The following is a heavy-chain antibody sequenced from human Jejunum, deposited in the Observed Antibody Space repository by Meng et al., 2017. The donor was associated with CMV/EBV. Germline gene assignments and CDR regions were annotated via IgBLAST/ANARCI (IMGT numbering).Heavy chain of an antibody. Sequence: QVELVESGGGVVQPWGSLRLSCAASGFSFSPFGMQWVRQAPGKGLEWVAFVQSDGSRQNYAASLKGRFTISRDNSKNTLSLQMNSLRVDDTAVYFCAKEVFGRSFFDYWGQGILVTVSS. CDR3: AKEVFGRSFFDY. CDR1: GFSFSPFG. V-gene: IGHV3-30*02. J-gene: IGHJ4*02. CDR2: VQSDGSRQ. D-gene: IGHD1-26*01.